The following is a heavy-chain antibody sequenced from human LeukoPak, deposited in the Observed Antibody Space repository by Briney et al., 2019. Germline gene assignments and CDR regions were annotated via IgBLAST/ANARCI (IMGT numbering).Heavy chain of an antibody. V-gene: IGHV3-23*01. CDR3: ANGGNNNDAFDI. CDR1: GFTFSSYA. J-gene: IGHJ3*02. D-gene: IGHD3-16*01. CDR2: ICGSGGST. Sequence: GGSLRLSCADSGFTFSSYAMSWVRQAPGKGLEWVSAICGSGGSTYYAHSVKGRFTISRDNSKNTLYLQMNSLRAEDTAVYYCANGGNNNDAFDIWGQGTMVTVSS.